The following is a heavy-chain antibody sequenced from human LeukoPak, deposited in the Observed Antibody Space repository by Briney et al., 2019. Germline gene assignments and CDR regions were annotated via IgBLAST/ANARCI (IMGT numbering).Heavy chain of an antibody. CDR3: ATREHHVLRTPGDY. CDR1: GGSITISDYY. CDR2: ISHTGTT. D-gene: IGHD6-6*01. V-gene: IGHV4-39*01. Sequence: SQTLSLTCTVSGGSITISDYYWGWIRLPAGKGLKWIGTISHTGTTYYNPSLQSRVTISVDKSRNQFSLKLSSVTAADTAVYYCATREHHVLRTPGDYWGQGTLVTVSS. J-gene: IGHJ4*02.